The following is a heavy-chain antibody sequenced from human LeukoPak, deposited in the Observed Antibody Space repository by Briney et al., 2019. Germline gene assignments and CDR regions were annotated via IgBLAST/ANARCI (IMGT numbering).Heavy chain of an antibody. V-gene: IGHV3-30*18. CDR2: ISYDGSNK. Sequence: AGPLRLSCAASVITFSSYGMHWIRQAPAKGLEWVAVISYDGSNKYFADSVKGRFTISRDNSKNTLYLQVNSLRAEDTAVYYCAKDSGIAVAGTLRAFDIWGQGTMVTVSS. J-gene: IGHJ3*02. CDR1: VITFSSYG. D-gene: IGHD6-19*01. CDR3: AKDSGIAVAGTLRAFDI.